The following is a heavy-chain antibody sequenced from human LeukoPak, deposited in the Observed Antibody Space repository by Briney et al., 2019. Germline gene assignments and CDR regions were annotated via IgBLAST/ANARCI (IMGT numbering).Heavy chain of an antibody. CDR1: GGSISSYY. V-gene: IGHV4-59*01. J-gene: IGHJ6*03. Sequence: SETLSLTCTVSGGSISSYYWSWIRQPPGKGLEWTGYIYYSGSTNYNPSLKSRVTISVDTSKNQFSLKLSSVTAADTAVYYCARGLYSYGYYYYYYMDVWGKGTTVTVSS. D-gene: IGHD5-18*01. CDR3: ARGLYSYGYYYYYYMDV. CDR2: IYYSGST.